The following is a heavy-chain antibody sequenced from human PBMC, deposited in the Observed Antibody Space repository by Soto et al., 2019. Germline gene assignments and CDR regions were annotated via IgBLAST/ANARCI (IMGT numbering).Heavy chain of an antibody. CDR3: ARHSVGSVLRYFDWLLRNGMDV. Sequence: GESLKISCEGSEYSFSNYWIGWVRQMPGKGLEWMGIIYPGDSDTRYDPSFQGQVAISADKSISTAYLQWSSLKASDTAMYYCARHSVGSVLRYFDWLLRNGMDVWGQGTTVTVSS. D-gene: IGHD3-9*01. V-gene: IGHV5-51*01. J-gene: IGHJ6*02. CDR1: EYSFSNYW. CDR2: IYPGDSDT.